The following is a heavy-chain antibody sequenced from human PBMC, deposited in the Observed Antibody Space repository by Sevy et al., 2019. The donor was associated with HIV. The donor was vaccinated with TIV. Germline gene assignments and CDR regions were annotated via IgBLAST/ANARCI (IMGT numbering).Heavy chain of an antibody. CDR1: GLTLTTTG. V-gene: IGHV3-23*01. Sequence: GGSLRLSCAASGLTLTTTGMSWVRQAPGKGLEWVAGVRSDGTTYYADSVRDRFTVSRDNSKNTLYRQLNSRRADDTAVFYCDGGETTMRTDLDYWGQGTLVTVSS. CDR3: DGGETTMRTDLDY. D-gene: IGHD3-16*01. J-gene: IGHJ4*02. CDR2: VRSDGTT.